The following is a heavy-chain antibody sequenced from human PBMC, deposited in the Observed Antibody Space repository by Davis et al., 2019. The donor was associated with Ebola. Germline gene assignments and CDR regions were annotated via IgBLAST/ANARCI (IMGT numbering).Heavy chain of an antibody. CDR3: AIVGYSYGLDY. Sequence: GESLKISCVASGFTFSSYAMHWVRQAPGKGLEYVSAISSNGGSTYYANSVKGRFTISRDNSKNTLYLQMGSLRAEDMAVYYCAIVGYSYGLDYWGQGTLVTVSS. D-gene: IGHD5-18*01. CDR2: ISSNGGST. V-gene: IGHV3-64*01. J-gene: IGHJ4*02. CDR1: GFTFSSYA.